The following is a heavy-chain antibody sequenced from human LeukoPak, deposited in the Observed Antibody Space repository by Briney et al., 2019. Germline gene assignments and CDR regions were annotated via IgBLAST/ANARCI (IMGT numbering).Heavy chain of an antibody. J-gene: IGHJ4*02. Sequence: SVKVSCKASGGTFSSYAISWVRQAPGQGLEWMGGIIPIFGTANYAQKFQGRVTITADESTSTAYMELSSLRSEDTAVYYCASWDYYGSGSYLGSIDYWGQGTLVTVSS. D-gene: IGHD3-10*01. CDR1: GGTFSSYA. CDR3: ASWDYYGSGSYLGSIDY. V-gene: IGHV1-69*13. CDR2: IIPIFGTA.